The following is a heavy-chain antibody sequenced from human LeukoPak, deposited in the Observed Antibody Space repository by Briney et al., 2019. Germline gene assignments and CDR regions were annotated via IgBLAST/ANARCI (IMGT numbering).Heavy chain of an antibody. V-gene: IGHV1-2*02. Sequence: ASVKVSCKASGYSFTGYYMRWVRQAPGQGLEWMGWINPNSGGTNYAQKFQGRVTMTRDTSISTAYMELSRLRSDDTAVYYCARVPRQQWLYDYWGQGTLVTVSS. CDR3: ARVPRQQWLYDY. J-gene: IGHJ4*02. D-gene: IGHD6-19*01. CDR1: GYSFTGYY. CDR2: INPNSGGT.